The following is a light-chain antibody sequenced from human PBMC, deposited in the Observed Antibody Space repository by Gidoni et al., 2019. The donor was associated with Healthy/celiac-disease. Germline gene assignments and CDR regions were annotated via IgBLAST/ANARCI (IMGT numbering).Light chain of an antibody. CDR1: SSNTGAGYD. V-gene: IGLV1-40*01. Sequence: QSVLTQPPSVSGAPGQRVPISCPGSSSNTGAGYDVHWYQQLPGTAPKLLIYGNSNRPSGVPDRFSGSKSGTSASLAITGLQAEDEADYYCQSYDSSLSGSTVFGGGTKLTVL. J-gene: IGLJ2*01. CDR3: QSYDSSLSGSTV. CDR2: GNS.